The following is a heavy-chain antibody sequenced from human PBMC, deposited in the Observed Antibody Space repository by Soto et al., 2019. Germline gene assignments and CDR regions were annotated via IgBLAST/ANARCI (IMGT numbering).Heavy chain of an antibody. J-gene: IGHJ5*02. CDR1: CGSFSGYY. CDR3: ARDQYCSSTSCYTWWFDP. CDR2: INHSGST. D-gene: IGHD2-2*02. Sequence: PSETLSLTCAVYCGSFSGYYWSWIRQPPGKGLEWIGEINHSGSTNYNPSLKSRVTISVDTSKNQFSLKLSSVTAADTAVYYCARDQYCSSTSCYTWWFDPWGQGNLVPVTS. V-gene: IGHV4-34*01.